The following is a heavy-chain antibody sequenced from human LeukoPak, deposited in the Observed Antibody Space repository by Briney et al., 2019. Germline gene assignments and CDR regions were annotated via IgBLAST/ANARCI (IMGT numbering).Heavy chain of an antibody. Sequence: SETLSLTCTVSGGSVSSSSYYWSWIRQPAGKGLEWIGRIYTSGSTNYNPSLKSRVTMSVDTSKNQFSLKLSSVTAADTAVYYCAREGPYYYDSSGYLRFAPKYYFDYWGQGTLVTVSS. V-gene: IGHV4-61*02. D-gene: IGHD3-22*01. CDR2: IYTSGST. J-gene: IGHJ4*02. CDR1: GGSVSSSSYY. CDR3: AREGPYYYDSSGYLRFAPKYYFDY.